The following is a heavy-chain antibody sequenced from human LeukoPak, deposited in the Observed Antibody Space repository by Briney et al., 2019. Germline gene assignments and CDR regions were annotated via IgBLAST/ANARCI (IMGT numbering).Heavy chain of an antibody. CDR3: ARSLKGGVITNWFDP. CDR2: IYYSGST. Sequence: SETLSLTCTVSGGSISSSSYYWGWIRQPPGKGLEWIGSIYYSGSTYYNPSLKSRVTISVYTSKNQFSLKLSSVTAADTAVYYCARSLKGGVITNWFDPWGQGTLVTVSS. J-gene: IGHJ5*02. V-gene: IGHV4-39*07. D-gene: IGHD3-10*01. CDR1: GGSISSSSYY.